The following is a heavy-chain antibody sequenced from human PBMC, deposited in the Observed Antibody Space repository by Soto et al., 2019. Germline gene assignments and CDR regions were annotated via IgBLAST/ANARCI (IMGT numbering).Heavy chain of an antibody. D-gene: IGHD3-10*01. CDR2: IIPLFGTA. Sequence: QVQLVQSGADVKKPGSSVKVSCQASGVTFSSETLGWVRQAPGQGLGWVGGIIPLFGTASYAQKFQGRVTITADESTTTVYMGLSSLRPDATAVYFCATELGENPASPFDAWGQGTLVTVSS. V-gene: IGHV1-69*01. CDR1: GVTFSSET. J-gene: IGHJ4*02. CDR3: ATELGENPASPFDA.